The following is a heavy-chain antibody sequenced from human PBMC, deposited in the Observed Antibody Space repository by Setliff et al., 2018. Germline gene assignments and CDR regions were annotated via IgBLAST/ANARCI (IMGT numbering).Heavy chain of an antibody. J-gene: IGHJ6*03. CDR1: GFSINSGTHF. V-gene: IGHV4-39*07. CDR2: IHYSGNT. Sequence: SETLSLTCTVSGFSINSGTHFWGWIRQPPGKGLEWIGRIHYSGNTYYSPSLESRLTIAIDTSKSQFSLKLSSVTAADTAVYYCARDQGFLTVTTSIYYYYYMDVWGEGTTVTVSS. CDR3: ARDQGFLTVTTSIYYYYYMDV. D-gene: IGHD4-4*01.